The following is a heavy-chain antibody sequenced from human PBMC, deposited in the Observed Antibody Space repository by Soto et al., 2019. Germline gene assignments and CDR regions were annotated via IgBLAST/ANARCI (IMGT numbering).Heavy chain of an antibody. D-gene: IGHD3-3*01. CDR2: IYSGGST. J-gene: IGHJ6*02. V-gene: IGHV3-66*01. Sequence: GGSLRLSCAASGFTVSSNYMSWVRQAPGKGLEWVSVIYSGGSTYYADSVKGRFTISRDNSKNTLYLQMNSLRAEDTAVYYCARAKVRYDFWSGYYEGYYYYGMDVWGQGTTVTVSS. CDR1: GFTVSSNY. CDR3: ARAKVRYDFWSGYYEGYYYYGMDV.